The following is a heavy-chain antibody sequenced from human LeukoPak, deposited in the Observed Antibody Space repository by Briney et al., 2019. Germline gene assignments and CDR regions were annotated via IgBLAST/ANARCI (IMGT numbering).Heavy chain of an antibody. D-gene: IGHD3-3*01. CDR2: IYTSGST. V-gene: IGHV4-61*02. J-gene: IGHJ5*02. CDR3: ARGSTYYDFWSGYFWFDP. Sequence: SETLSLTCTVSGGSISSGSYYWSWIRQPAGKGLEWIGRIYTSGSTNYDPSLKSRVTISVDTSKNQFSLKLSSVTAADTAVYYCARGSTYYDFWSGYFWFDPWGQGTLVTVSS. CDR1: GGSISSGSYY.